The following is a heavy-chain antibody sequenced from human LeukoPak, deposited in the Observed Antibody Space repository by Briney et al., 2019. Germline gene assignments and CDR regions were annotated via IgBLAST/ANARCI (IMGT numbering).Heavy chain of an antibody. CDR3: AKDGGRWEVPHWSDP. CDR1: GFTFSSSV. Sequence: GGSLRLSCAASGFTFSSSVMSWVRQAPGKGLEWVSAISASGGTTYYTDSVKGRFTISRDNPKNTLYLQMSSLRAEDTAVYYCAKDGGRWEVPHWSDPWGQGTLVTVSS. J-gene: IGHJ5*02. V-gene: IGHV3-23*01. CDR2: ISASGGTT. D-gene: IGHD1-26*01.